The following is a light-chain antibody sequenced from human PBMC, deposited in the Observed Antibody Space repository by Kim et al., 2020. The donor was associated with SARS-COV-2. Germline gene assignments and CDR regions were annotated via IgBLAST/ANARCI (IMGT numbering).Light chain of an antibody. CDR2: AAS. J-gene: IGKJ2*01. CDR3: QQSYSAPYT. Sequence: DIQMTQSPSSLSASVGDRVTITCRASQNISSYLNWYQQKPWKAPKLLIYAASSLQSGVPSRFSGSGSGTDFTLTISSLQPEDFATYYCQQSYSAPYTFGQGTKLEI. V-gene: IGKV1-39*01. CDR1: QNISSY.